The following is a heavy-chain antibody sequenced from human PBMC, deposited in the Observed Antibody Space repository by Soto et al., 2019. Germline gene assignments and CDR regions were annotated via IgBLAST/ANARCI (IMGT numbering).Heavy chain of an antibody. CDR3: ASNEGYYDFWSGQTPYYYYGMDV. CDR2: IIPIFGTA. Sequence: SVKVSCKASGGTFSSYAISWVRQATGQGLEWMGGIIPIFGTANYAQKFQGRVTITADESTSTAYMELSSLRSEDTAVYYCASNEGYYDFWSGQTPYYYYGMDVWGQGTTVTVSS. D-gene: IGHD3-3*01. CDR1: GGTFSSYA. J-gene: IGHJ6*02. V-gene: IGHV1-69*13.